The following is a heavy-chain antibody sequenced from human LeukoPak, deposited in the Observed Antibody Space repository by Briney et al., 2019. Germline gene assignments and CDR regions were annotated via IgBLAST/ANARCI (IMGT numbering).Heavy chain of an antibody. V-gene: IGHV3-30-3*01. Sequence: GGSLRLSCAASGFTFSSYAMHWVRQAPGKGLEWVAVISYDGSNKYYADSVKGRFTISRDNSKNTLYLQMNSLRAEDTAVYYCARILSPGWNPTSGSLPYWGQGTLVTVSS. J-gene: IGHJ4*02. CDR2: ISYDGSNK. CDR1: GFTFSSYA. D-gene: IGHD5-12*01. CDR3: ARILSPGWNPTSGSLPY.